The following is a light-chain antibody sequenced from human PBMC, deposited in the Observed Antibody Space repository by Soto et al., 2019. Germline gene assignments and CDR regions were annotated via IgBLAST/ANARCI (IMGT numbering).Light chain of an antibody. Sequence: LTQSAGTLSLSPGERATLCCRASQSVNSNYLAWYQQKPGQAPTVLIFAASRSATGIPDRFSGSGSGTDFTLTISRLEPEDFAVYYCQQYGSSPLTFGEGTKVDI. CDR3: QQYGSSPLT. V-gene: IGKV3-20*01. CDR1: QSVNSNY. CDR2: AAS. J-gene: IGKJ4*01.